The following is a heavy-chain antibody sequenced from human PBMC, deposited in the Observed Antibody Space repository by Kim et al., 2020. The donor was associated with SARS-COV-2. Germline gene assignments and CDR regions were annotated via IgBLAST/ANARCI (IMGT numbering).Heavy chain of an antibody. CDR1: GGSISSSSYY. J-gene: IGHJ4*02. V-gene: IGHV4-39*07. D-gene: IGHD5-18*01. Sequence: SETLSLTCTVSGGSISSSSYYWGWIRQPPRKGLEWIGSIYYSGSTYYNPSLKSRVTISVDTSKNQFSLKLSSVTAADTAVYYCAGGYSYGYYFDYWGQGTLVTVSS. CDR3: AGGYSYGYYFDY. CDR2: IYYSGST.